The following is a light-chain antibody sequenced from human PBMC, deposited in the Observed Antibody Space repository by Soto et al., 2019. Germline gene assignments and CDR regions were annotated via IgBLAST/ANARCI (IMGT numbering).Light chain of an antibody. J-gene: IGKJ2*01. CDR1: QSISSE. CDR3: QQGHNWPLT. CDR2: GAS. Sequence: EIVMTQSPATLSVSPGESATLSCRASQSISSELAWYQQKPGQPPRLLIYGASTRATGVPARFTGSGSGSDFTLTISGLQSEDGAVSYCQQGHNWPLTFGKRTRLEI. V-gene: IGKV3-15*01.